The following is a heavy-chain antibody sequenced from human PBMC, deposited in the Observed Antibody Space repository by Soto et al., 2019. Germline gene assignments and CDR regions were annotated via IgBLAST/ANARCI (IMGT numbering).Heavy chain of an antibody. CDR3: ARGGPYGILTAPDY. J-gene: IGHJ4*02. D-gene: IGHD3-9*01. Sequence: PVGSLRLSCAASGFIFSSYAMYWVRQAPGKGLEYVSGISSNGERREYADSVKGRFSISRDNSKSTLYLQMGSLRTEDMAVYYCARGGPYGILTAPDYWGQGTLVTVSS. V-gene: IGHV3-64*02. CDR2: ISSNGERR. CDR1: GFIFSSYA.